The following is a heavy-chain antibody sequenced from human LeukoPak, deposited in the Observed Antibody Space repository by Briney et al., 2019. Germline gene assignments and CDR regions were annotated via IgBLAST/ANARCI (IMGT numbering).Heavy chain of an antibody. Sequence: ASVKVSCKASGYTFTSYYMYWVRQAPGQGLEWMGLINPSGGSTSYAQKFQGRVTMTRDMSTSTVYMELSSLRSEDTAVYYCARAPGDDSSGYYHTVFDYWGQGTLVTVSS. J-gene: IGHJ4*02. CDR3: ARAPGDDSSGYYHTVFDY. CDR2: INPSGGST. CDR1: GYTFTSYY. D-gene: IGHD3-22*01. V-gene: IGHV1-46*01.